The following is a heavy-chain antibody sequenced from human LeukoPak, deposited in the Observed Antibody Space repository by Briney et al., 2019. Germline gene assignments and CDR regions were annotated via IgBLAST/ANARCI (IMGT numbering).Heavy chain of an antibody. CDR1: PFTFSHAC. CDR3: ATEISFPLPPNPFDY. V-gene: IGHV3-15*01. J-gene: IGHJ4*02. Sequence: GCLRLSCAAPPFTFSHACPACVRQAPAHLLVFLGRLNCKTNGGTTDYAAPVKGRFTISRDDSKNTLYLQMNSLKTEDTAVYYRATEISFPLPPNPFDYRGQGTLVTVSS. CDR2: LNCKTNGGTT. D-gene: IGHD2-21*01.